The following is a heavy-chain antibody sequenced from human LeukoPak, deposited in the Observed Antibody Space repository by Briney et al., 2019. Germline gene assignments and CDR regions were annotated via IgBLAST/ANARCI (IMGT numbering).Heavy chain of an antibody. Sequence: SETLSLTCAVYGGSFSGYYWSWIRQPPGKGLEWIGEINHSGSTNYNPSLKSRVTISVDTSKNQFSLKLSSVTAADTAVYYCARGLPPSSYYYGSGSQAVWFDLWGQGTLVTVPS. V-gene: IGHV4-34*01. CDR1: GGSFSGYY. CDR3: ARGLPPSSYYYGSGSQAVWFDL. D-gene: IGHD3-10*01. J-gene: IGHJ5*02. CDR2: INHSGST.